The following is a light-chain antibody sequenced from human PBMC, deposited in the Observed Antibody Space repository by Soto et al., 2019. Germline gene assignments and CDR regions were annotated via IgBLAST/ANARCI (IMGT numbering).Light chain of an antibody. V-gene: IGKV4-1*01. CDR1: QSALYTSNNKNY. Sequence: DIVMTQSPDSLAVSLGERATINCKSSQSALYTSNNKNYLAWYQQKPGQSPKLLIYWASTRESGVPDRFSGSGSGTDFTLTISSLQAEDVAVYYCQQYYSSLTFGGGTKVEIK. J-gene: IGKJ4*01. CDR3: QQYYSSLT. CDR2: WAS.